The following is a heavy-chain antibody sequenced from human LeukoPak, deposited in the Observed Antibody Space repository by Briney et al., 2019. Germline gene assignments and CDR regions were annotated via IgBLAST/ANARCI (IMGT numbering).Heavy chain of an antibody. Sequence: SETLSLTCTVSGGSISSSSYYWGWIRQSPGKGLEWIGSIYYSGSTYYTPSLKSRVTISVDTSKNQFSLKLSSVTAADTAVYYCARSMKPFDWLFSTHFDYWGQGNLVTVSS. CDR1: GGSISSSSYY. D-gene: IGHD3-9*01. CDR3: ARSMKPFDWLFSTHFDY. V-gene: IGHV4-39*07. CDR2: IYYSGST. J-gene: IGHJ4*02.